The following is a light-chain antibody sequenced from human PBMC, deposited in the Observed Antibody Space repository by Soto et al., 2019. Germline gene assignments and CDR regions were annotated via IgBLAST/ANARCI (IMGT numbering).Light chain of an antibody. CDR1: QSISSY. CDR3: QQSYSRIT. Sequence: DIQMTQSPSSLSASVGDRVTITCRASQSISSYLNWYQQKPGKAPKLLIYAAPSLQSGVPSRFSGSGSGTDFTLTISSLQPEDFATYYCQQSYSRITFGPGTKVDIK. J-gene: IGKJ3*01. CDR2: AAP. V-gene: IGKV1-39*01.